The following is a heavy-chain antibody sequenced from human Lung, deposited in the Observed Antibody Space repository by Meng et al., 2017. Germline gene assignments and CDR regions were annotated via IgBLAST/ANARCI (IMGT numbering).Heavy chain of an antibody. V-gene: IGHV4-30-4*01. CDR1: GGSISSSNYY. J-gene: IGHJ2*01. CDR3: ARGQKGYFDL. Sequence: HAACPGLVKPSQILFLTCTVSGGSISSSNYYWSWIRQPPGKGLEWSGHIYNSGSTYYNPSLKSRITISVDTSKNQFSLKLSSVTAADTAVYYCARGQKGYFDLWGRGTLVTVSS. CDR2: IYNSGST.